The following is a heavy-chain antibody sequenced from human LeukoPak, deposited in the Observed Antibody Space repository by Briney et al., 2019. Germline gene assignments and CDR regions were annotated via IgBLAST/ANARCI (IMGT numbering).Heavy chain of an antibody. J-gene: IGHJ5*02. CDR3: ARDSTDSSGYYYLSNWFDP. D-gene: IGHD3-22*01. CDR1: GYTFIGYY. CDR2: INPNSGGT. V-gene: IGHV1-2*02. Sequence: GASVKVSCKASGYTFIGYYMHWVRQAPGQGLERMGWINPNSGGTNYAQKFQGRVTMTRDTSISTAYMELSRLRSDDTAVYYCARDSTDSSGYYYLSNWFDPWGQGTLVTVSS.